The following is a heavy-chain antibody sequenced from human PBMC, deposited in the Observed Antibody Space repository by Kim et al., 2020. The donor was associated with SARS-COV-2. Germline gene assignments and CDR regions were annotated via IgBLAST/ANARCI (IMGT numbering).Heavy chain of an antibody. Sequence: KLQGRVTMTTDTSTSTAYMELRGLRSDDTAVYYCARDSPSTIFGVVLFDYWGQGTLVTVSS. CDR3: ARDSPSTIFGVVLFDY. J-gene: IGHJ4*02. V-gene: IGHV1-18*01. D-gene: IGHD3-3*01.